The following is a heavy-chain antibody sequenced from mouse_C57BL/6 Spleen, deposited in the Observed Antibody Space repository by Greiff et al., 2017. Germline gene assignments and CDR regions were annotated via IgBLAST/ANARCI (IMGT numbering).Heavy chain of an antibody. V-gene: IGHV6-3*01. CDR3: TNYGSYWYFDV. J-gene: IGHJ1*03. D-gene: IGHD1-1*01. CDR2: IRLKSDNYAT. Sequence: EVKVEESGGGLVQPGGSMKLSCVASGFTFSNYWMNWVRQSPEKGLEWVAQIRLKSDNYATHYAESVKGRFTISRDDSKSSVYLQMNNLRAEDTGIYYCTNYGSYWYFDVWGTGTTVTVSS. CDR1: GFTFSNYW.